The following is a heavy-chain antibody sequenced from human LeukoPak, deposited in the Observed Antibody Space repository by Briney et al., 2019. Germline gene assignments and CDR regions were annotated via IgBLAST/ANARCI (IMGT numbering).Heavy chain of an antibody. CDR3: ARGGIAAAGSFDY. D-gene: IGHD6-13*01. J-gene: IGHJ4*02. CDR2: ISSSSSYT. V-gene: IGHV3-11*06. Sequence: GGSLRLSCAASGFTFGDYYMSWIRQAPGKGQEWVSYISSSSSYTNYADSVKGRFTISRDNAKNSLYLQMNSLRAEDTAVYYCARGGIAAAGSFDYWGQGTLVTVSS. CDR1: GFTFGDYY.